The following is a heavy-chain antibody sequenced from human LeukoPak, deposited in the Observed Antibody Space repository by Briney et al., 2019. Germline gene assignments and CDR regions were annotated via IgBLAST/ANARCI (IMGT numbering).Heavy chain of an antibody. J-gene: IGHJ4*02. D-gene: IGHD5-18*01. CDR1: GFTFNSYS. V-gene: IGHV3-21*01. Sequence: GGSLRLSCAASGFTFNSYSMNWVRQAPGKGLEWVSSISSSSSYIYYADSVKGRFTISRDNAKNSLYLQMNSLRAEDTAVYYCATASGYSYVWEAHSILSPADYWGQGTLVTVSS. CDR2: ISSSSSYI. CDR3: ATASGYSYVWEAHSILSPADY.